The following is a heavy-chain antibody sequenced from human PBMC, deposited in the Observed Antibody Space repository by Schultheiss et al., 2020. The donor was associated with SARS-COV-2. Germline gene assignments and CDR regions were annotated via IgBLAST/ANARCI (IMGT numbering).Heavy chain of an antibody. CDR1: GFTFSNSD. V-gene: IGHV3-48*03. Sequence: GGSLRLSCAASGFTFSNSDMNWVHQAPGKGLEWVLYISSSGSTIYYADSVKGRFTISRDNAKNSLYLQMNSLRAEDTAVYYCARDRCSNTNCYFDSWGQGALVTVSS. CDR2: ISSSGSTI. J-gene: IGHJ4*02. D-gene: IGHD2-2*01. CDR3: ARDRCSNTNCYFDS.